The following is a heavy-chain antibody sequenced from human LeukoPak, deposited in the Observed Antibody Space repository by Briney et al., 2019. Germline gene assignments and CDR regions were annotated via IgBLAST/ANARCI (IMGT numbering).Heavy chain of an antibody. V-gene: IGHV1-2*02. CDR1: EYTFTGYY. CDR3: ARAPYYGSGSYYNGLLFDS. Sequence: GASVKVSCKASEYTFTGYYMHWVRQAPGQGLEWMGWINPNSGGTNYAQKFQGRVTINADQSTSTAYMELSSLRSEDTAVYYCARAPYYGSGSYYNGLLFDSWGQGTLVTVSS. D-gene: IGHD3-10*01. CDR2: INPNSGGT. J-gene: IGHJ4*02.